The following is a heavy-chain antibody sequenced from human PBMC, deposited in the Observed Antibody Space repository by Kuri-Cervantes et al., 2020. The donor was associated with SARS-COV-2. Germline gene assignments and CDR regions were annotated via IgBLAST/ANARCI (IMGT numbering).Heavy chain of an antibody. V-gene: IGHV4-34*01. J-gene: IGHJ6*03. D-gene: IGHD2-2*01. Sequence: SETLSLTCAVFGGSFSGYYWSWIRQSPGKGLEWIGKINHSGSTNYNPSLSSRVTILVDMSKNQFSLRLSSVTAADTAMYYCARGREGVVPATILGLGYFLYFSMDVWGKGTSVTVSS. CDR1: GGSFSGYY. CDR3: ARGREGVVPATILGLGYFLYFSMDV. CDR2: INHSGST.